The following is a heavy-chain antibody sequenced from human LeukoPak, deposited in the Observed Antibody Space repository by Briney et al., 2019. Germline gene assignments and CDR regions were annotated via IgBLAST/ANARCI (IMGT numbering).Heavy chain of an antibody. Sequence: GGSLRLSCAASGFTVSSNYMSWVRQAPGKGLEGVAFIYSGGITSYAASVKGRFTLSRDNSKNTLYLQMNSLRVEDTAVYYCARDKYGAYFDSWGQGTLVTVSS. V-gene: IGHV3-66*01. D-gene: IGHD4-17*01. J-gene: IGHJ4*02. CDR2: IYSGGIT. CDR3: ARDKYGAYFDS. CDR1: GFTVSSNY.